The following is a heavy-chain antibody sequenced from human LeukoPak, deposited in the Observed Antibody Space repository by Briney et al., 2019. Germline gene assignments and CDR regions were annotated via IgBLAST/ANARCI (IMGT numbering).Heavy chain of an antibody. Sequence: GGSLRLSCAASGFTFSSYEMNWVRQAPGKGLEWVSYINSDGSTIYYADSVKGRFTISRDNSKNSLYLQMNSLRTEDTALYYCAKDIRGSWGQGTLVTVSS. D-gene: IGHD3-10*01. CDR3: AKDIRGS. V-gene: IGHV3-48*03. J-gene: IGHJ5*02. CDR2: INSDGSTI. CDR1: GFTFSSYE.